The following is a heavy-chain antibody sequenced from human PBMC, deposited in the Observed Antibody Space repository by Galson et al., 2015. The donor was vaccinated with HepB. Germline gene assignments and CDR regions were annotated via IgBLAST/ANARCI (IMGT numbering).Heavy chain of an antibody. CDR1: GFRLSSYS. CDR2: IHSRGFYK. D-gene: IGHD2-2*01. V-gene: IGHV3-21*01. CDR3: AREIGRQLPLDY. J-gene: IGHJ4*02. Sequence: SLRLSRAASGFRLSSYSMNWVRPAPGKGLAWVSSIHSRGFYKYYAGSVKGRFTISRDNARNSLYLQMSSLRVEDTAVYYCAREIGRQLPLDYWGQGTLVTVSS.